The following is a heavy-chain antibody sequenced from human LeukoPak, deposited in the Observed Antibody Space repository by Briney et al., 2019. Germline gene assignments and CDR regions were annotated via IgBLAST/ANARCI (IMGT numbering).Heavy chain of an antibody. J-gene: IGHJ4*02. CDR2: IYKIGTT. V-gene: IGHV4-59*02. Sequence: PSETLSLTCTVFGDSVTGYFLNWVRQPPGKGLEWIGHIYKIGTTNYNPSLKSRLTISADTSKNQFSLQLRSVTAADTAVYYYVIGVGWQPDYWGQGALVTVSS. CDR1: GDSVTGYF. D-gene: IGHD2-15*01. CDR3: VIGVGWQPDY.